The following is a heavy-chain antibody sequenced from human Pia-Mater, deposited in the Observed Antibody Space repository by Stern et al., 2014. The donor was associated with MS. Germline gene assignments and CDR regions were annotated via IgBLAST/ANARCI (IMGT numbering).Heavy chain of an antibody. CDR1: GFAFSSYG. D-gene: IGHD3-10*01. Sequence: VQLVESGGGVVQPGRSLRLSCAASGFAFSSYGMHWVRQAPGKGLVWVAVISYDGSNKYYSDSVKGRFTISRDNSKNTLYLQMNSLRAEDTAVYYCAKDLPYYYGSGFLWGQGTLVTVSS. V-gene: IGHV3-30*18. CDR2: ISYDGSNK. CDR3: AKDLPYYYGSGFL. J-gene: IGHJ1*01.